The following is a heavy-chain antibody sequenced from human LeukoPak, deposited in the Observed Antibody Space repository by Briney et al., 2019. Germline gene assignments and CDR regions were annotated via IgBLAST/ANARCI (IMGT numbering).Heavy chain of an antibody. V-gene: IGHV1-3*01. Sequence: GASVKVSCKASGYIFTSYAMRWVRHAPGQRLEWMGWINAGNGNTKYSQKFQGRVTITRDTSASTAYMELSSLRSEDTAVYYCARTPDGDKFDYWGQGTLVTVSS. CDR2: INAGNGNT. CDR1: GYIFTSYA. D-gene: IGHD4-17*01. J-gene: IGHJ4*02. CDR3: ARTPDGDKFDY.